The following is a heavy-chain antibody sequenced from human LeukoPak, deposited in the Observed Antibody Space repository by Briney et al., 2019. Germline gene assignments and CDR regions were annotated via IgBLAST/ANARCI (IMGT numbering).Heavy chain of an antibody. V-gene: IGHV3-23*01. CDR1: GFTFSNYA. D-gene: IGHD3-22*01. CDR2: ISGSGSST. Sequence: GGSLRLSCVASGFTFSNYAMTWVRQAPGKGLEWVSTISGSGSSTYYADSVKGRFTISRDNSKNTLYLQMNSLRAEDTAVYYCANGGLWLPTRTAWGQGTLVTVSS. CDR3: ANGGLWLPTRTA. J-gene: IGHJ5*02.